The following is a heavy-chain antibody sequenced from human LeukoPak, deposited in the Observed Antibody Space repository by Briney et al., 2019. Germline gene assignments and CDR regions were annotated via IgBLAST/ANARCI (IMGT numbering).Heavy chain of an antibody. J-gene: IGHJ4*02. CDR3: AKVIKIYPSYCSSTSCYEYYFDY. V-gene: IGHV3-23*01. Sequence: GGSLRLSCAASGFTFSSYAMSWVRQAPGKGLEWVSVISGSGGSTYYADSVKGRFTISRDNSKNTLYLQMNSLRAEDTAVYYCAKVIKIYPSYCSSTSCYEYYFDYWGQGTLVTVSS. CDR2: ISGSGGST. CDR1: GFTFSSYA. D-gene: IGHD2-2*01.